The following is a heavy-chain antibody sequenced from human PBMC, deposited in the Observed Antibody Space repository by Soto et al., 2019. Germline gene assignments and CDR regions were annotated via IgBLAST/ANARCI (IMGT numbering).Heavy chain of an antibody. Sequence: PGGSLRLSCAASGFTFSSYSMNWVRQAPGKGLEWVSSISSSSSYIYYADSVKGRFTISRDNARNSLYLQMNSLRAEDTAVYYCASLGYSYGFYFDYWGQGTLVTVSS. J-gene: IGHJ4*02. CDR2: ISSSSSYI. V-gene: IGHV3-21*01. CDR3: ASLGYSYGFYFDY. CDR1: GFTFSSYS. D-gene: IGHD5-18*01.